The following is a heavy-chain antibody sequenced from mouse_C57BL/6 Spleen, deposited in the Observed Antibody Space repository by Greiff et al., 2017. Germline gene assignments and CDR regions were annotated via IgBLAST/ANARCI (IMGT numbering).Heavy chain of an antibody. V-gene: IGHV1-52*01. CDR3: ARNYCGSSYVFDY. J-gene: IGHJ2*01. CDR1: GYTFTSYW. Sequence: QVQLQQPGAELVRPGSSVKLSCKASGYTFTSYWMHWVKQRPIQGLEWIGNIDPSDSETHYNQKFKDKATLTVDKSSSTASMQLRSLTSEDSAVYYCARNYCGSSYVFDYWGQGTTLTVSS. D-gene: IGHD1-1*01. CDR2: IDPSDSET.